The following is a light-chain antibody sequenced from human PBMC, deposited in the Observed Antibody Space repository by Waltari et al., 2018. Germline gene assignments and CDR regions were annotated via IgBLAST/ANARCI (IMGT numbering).Light chain of an antibody. CDR3: ATWDDSLNGPV. CDR1: NSNIGRNT. CDR2: NNF. Sequence: QSVLTQPPSASGTPRPRVTSTCSGSNSNIGRNTVNWYQQFPGAAPTLLVYNNFQRPSGVPDRFSGSKSGTSASLAILGVRPEDEADYYCATWDDSLNGPVFGGGTKLTVL. V-gene: IGLV1-44*01. J-gene: IGLJ2*01.